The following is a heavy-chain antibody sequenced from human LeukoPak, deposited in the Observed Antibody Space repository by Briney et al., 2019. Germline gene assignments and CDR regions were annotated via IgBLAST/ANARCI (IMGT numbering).Heavy chain of an antibody. CDR2: ITGDSSYV. V-gene: IGHV3-21*01. CDR3: AELGITMIGGV. D-gene: IGHD3-10*02. CDR1: GFTFSSYN. J-gene: IGHJ6*04. Sequence: GGSLRLSCAASGFTFSSYNMNWVRQAPGKGLEWVSSITGDSSYVFYADSVKGRFTISRDNAENSLYLQMNSLRAEDTAVYYCAELGITMIGGVWGKGTTVTISS.